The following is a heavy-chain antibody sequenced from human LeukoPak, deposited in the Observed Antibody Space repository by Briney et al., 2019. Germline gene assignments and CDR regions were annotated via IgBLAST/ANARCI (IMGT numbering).Heavy chain of an antibody. CDR1: GFTFSSYW. J-gene: IGHJ4*02. CDR3: ARDPVRRDSY. Sequence: GGSLRLSCAASGFTFSSYWMSWVRQAPGKGLVWVSHINPDGSQTNYADSVTGRFTISRDNAKNTLYLQMNSLRAEDTAVYYCARDPVRRDSYWGQGTLVTVSS. D-gene: IGHD3-10*01. V-gene: IGHV3-74*01. CDR2: INPDGSQT.